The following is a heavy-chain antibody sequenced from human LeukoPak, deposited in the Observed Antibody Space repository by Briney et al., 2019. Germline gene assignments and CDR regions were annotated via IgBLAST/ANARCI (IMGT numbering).Heavy chain of an antibody. CDR2: ISGSGGST. D-gene: IGHD4-23*01. J-gene: IGHJ4*02. CDR1: GFTFSSYA. Sequence: GGSLRLSCAASGFTFSSYAMSWVRQAPGKGLEWVSAISGSGGSTYYADSVKGRFTISRDNSKNTLFLQMNSLRAEDTAVYYCARRGDGGRSFDYWGQGTLVTVSS. V-gene: IGHV3-23*01. CDR3: ARRGDGGRSFDY.